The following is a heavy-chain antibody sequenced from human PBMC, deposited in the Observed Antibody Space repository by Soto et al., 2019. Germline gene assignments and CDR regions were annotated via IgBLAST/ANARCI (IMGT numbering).Heavy chain of an antibody. J-gene: IGHJ4*02. D-gene: IGHD3-16*01. CDR2: LYSTGTL. CDR3: ASKNESQRSIDY. V-gene: IGHV4-4*07. Sequence: SETLSLTCIVSGDSISYYTWTWILQPAGKTLEWIGRLYSTGTLTYNPTLKSRVTTSVDTSKNQLSLTLNSVTAADTAVYFCASKNESQRSIDYSGPGTVVTVSS. CDR1: GDSISYYT.